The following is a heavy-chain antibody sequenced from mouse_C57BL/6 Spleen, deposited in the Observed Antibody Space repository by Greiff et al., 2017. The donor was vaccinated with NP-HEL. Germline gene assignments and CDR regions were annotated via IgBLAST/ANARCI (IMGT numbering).Heavy chain of an antibody. V-gene: IGHV7-1*01. Sequence: EVKLVESGGGLVQSGRSLRLSCATSGFTFSDFYMEWVRQAPGKGLEWIAASRNKANDYTTEYSASVTAPVTVTRDTTQSILYLLMNALRADDTAIYSCARDAWDSNYFDYWGQGTTLTVSS. J-gene: IGHJ2*01. D-gene: IGHD2-5*01. CDR1: GFTFSDFY. CDR2: SRNKANDYTT. CDR3: ARDAWDSNYFDY.